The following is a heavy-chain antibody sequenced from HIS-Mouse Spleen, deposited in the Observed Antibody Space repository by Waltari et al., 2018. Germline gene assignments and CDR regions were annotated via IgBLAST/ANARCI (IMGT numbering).Heavy chain of an antibody. CDR2: MNPNSGNT. Sequence: QVQLVQSGAEVKKPGASVKVSCKASGYTFTVYDITWVRQATGQGLEWMGWMNPNSGNTGYAQKFQGRVTMTRNTSISTAYMELSSLRSEDTAVYYCARGHDYSNYFDYWGQGTLVTVSS. D-gene: IGHD4-4*01. V-gene: IGHV1-8*01. CDR1: GYTFTVYD. J-gene: IGHJ4*02. CDR3: ARGHDYSNYFDY.